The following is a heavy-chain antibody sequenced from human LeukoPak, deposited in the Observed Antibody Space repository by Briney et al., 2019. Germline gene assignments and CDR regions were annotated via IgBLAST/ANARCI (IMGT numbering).Heavy chain of an antibody. V-gene: IGHV3-30*02. CDR1: GFIFSNYG. J-gene: IGHJ3*02. Sequence: GGSLRLSCAASGFIFSNYGMHWVRQAPGKGPEWVAIIWYDGSKTYYADSVKGRFTISRDNSKNTLYVQMNSLRIEDAAVYYCAKDTRYHGSGTYATAAFDTWGQGTMVTVSS. D-gene: IGHD3-10*01. CDR3: AKDTRYHGSGTYATAAFDT. CDR2: IWYDGSKT.